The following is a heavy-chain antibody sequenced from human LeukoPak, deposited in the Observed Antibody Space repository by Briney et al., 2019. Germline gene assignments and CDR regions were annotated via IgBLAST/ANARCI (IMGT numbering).Heavy chain of an antibody. CDR1: GGSISSGSYY. CDR3: ARRVPAAIYYYYYMDV. J-gene: IGHJ6*03. Sequence: ESSETLSLTCTVSGGSISSGSYYWSWIRQPAGKGLEWVGSIYYSGSTYYNPSLKSRVTISVDTSKNQFSLKLSSVTAADTAVYYCARRVPAAIYYYYYMDVWGKGTTVTVSS. D-gene: IGHD2-2*01. V-gene: IGHV4-39*01. CDR2: IYYSGST.